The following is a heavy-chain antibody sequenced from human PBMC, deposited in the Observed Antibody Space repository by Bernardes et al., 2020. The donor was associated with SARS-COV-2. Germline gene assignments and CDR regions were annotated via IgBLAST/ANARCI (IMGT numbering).Heavy chain of an antibody. J-gene: IGHJ4*02. Sequence: GGSLRLSCAASGFTFSGYAMTWVRQAPGKGLEWVSAISGSGSATYYTDSVKGRFTISRDNAKNSLYLQMNSLRAEDTAVYYCARDKDYYDSSGFDYWGQGTLVTVSS. CDR3: ARDKDYYDSSGFDY. CDR1: GFTFSGYA. D-gene: IGHD3-22*01. CDR2: ISGSGSAT. V-gene: IGHV3-23*01.